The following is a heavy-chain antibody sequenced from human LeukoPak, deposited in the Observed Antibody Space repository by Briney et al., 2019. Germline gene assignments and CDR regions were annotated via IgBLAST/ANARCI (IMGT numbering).Heavy chain of an antibody. J-gene: IGHJ4*02. D-gene: IGHD2-2*01. CDR2: ISSSSSYI. Sequence: KTGGSLRLSCAASGFTFSSYSMNWVRQAPGKGLEWVSSISSSSSYIYYADSVKGRFTISRDNAKNSLYLQMNSLRAEDTAVYYCARGYCSSTSCYHFDYWGQGTLVTVSS. CDR3: ARGYCSSTSCYHFDY. V-gene: IGHV3-21*01. CDR1: GFTFSSYS.